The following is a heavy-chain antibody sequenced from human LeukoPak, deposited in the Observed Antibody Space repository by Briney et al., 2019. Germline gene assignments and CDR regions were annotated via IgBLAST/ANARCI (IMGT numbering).Heavy chain of an antibody. V-gene: IGHV3-30-3*01. D-gene: IGHD2-21*02. CDR3: ARESPACGEDCYFDY. CDR2: ISYDGTNK. J-gene: IGHJ4*02. CDR1: GFTFGSYA. Sequence: GGSLRLSCAASGFTFGSYAMHWVRQAPGRGLEWVAGISYDGTNKYYADSVRGRFTISRDNSKNTLYLQMNSLRTDDTAVYYCARESPACGEDCYFDYWGQGTLVTVSS.